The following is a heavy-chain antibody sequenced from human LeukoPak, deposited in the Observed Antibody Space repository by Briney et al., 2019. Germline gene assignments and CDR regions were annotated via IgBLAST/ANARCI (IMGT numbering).Heavy chain of an antibody. CDR1: GASISSYY. V-gene: IGHV4-59*01. Sequence: SETLSLTCTVSGASISSYYWSWIRQPPGKGLEWIGNIYYSGSTNYNPSLKSRVTISVDTSKNLFSLKLSSVTAADTAVYYCARGNGGNSFDYWGQGTLVTVSS. J-gene: IGHJ4*02. CDR3: ARGNGGNSFDY. CDR2: IYYSGST. D-gene: IGHD4-23*01.